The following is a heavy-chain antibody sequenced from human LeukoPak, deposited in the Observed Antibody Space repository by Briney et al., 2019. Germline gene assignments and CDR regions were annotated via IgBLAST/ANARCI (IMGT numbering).Heavy chain of an antibody. CDR2: IYPADSDI. V-gene: IGHV5-51*01. CDR1: GYMFTSYW. CDR3: ASLRMVRGVIITLEY. D-gene: IGHD3-10*01. J-gene: IGHJ4*02. Sequence: GESLKISCKGSGYMFTSYWIGWVRQVPGKGREWMGIIYPADSDIRYSPSFQGQVTISADKSISTAYLQWSSLKASDTAMYYCASLRMVRGVIITLEYWGQGTLVTVSS.